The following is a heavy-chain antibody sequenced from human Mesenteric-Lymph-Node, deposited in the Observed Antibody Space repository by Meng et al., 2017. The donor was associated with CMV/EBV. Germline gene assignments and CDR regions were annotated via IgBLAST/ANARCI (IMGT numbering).Heavy chain of an antibody. CDR1: SISSGNFY. CDR2: IYFSGSP. J-gene: IGHJ4*02. Sequence: SISSGNFYWSWIRQHPEKGLEWIGYIYFSGSPYYNPSLKSRTTISINTSQSQFALKLSSVTAADTAIYYCARVEYCGGDNCWGYFDSWGQGTLVPVSS. V-gene: IGHV4-31*02. CDR3: ARVEYCGGDNCWGYFDS. D-gene: IGHD2-21*01.